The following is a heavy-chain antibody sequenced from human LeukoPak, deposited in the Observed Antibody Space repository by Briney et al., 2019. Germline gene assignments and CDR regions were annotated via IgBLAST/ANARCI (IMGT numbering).Heavy chain of an antibody. CDR2: ISYDGSNK. CDR1: GFTFSSYG. CDR3: ARRYMDV. Sequence: GGSLRLSCAASGFTFSSYGMHWVRQAPGKGLEWVAVISYDGSNKYYADSVKGRFTISRDNAKNSLYLQMNSLRAEDTAVYYCARRYMDVWGKGTTVTVSS. V-gene: IGHV3-30*03. J-gene: IGHJ6*03.